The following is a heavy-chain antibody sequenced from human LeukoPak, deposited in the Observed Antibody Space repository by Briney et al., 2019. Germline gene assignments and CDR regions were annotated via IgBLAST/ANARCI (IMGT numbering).Heavy chain of an antibody. Sequence: GGSLRLSCAASGLTFSRYWMSWVRQAPGKGLEWVANIKQDGSEKYYVDSVKGRFTISRDNAKNSLYLQMNSLRAEDTAVYYCARDTRWLQLRIFDYWGQGTLVTVSS. D-gene: IGHD5-24*01. J-gene: IGHJ4*02. CDR1: GLTFSRYW. CDR3: ARDTRWLQLRIFDY. V-gene: IGHV3-7*01. CDR2: IKQDGSEK.